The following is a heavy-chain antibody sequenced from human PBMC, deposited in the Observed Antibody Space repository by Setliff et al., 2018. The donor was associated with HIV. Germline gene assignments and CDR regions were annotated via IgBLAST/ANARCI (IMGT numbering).Heavy chain of an antibody. D-gene: IGHD3-10*01. Sequence: AASVKVSCKASGYTLTSYEINWVRQATGQGLEWMGWMNPNSGDTGYAQKFQGRVTMTRNTSISTAFMELSSLRSEDTAVYYCARGRSLVRGSGSPEYYYMDVWGKGTTVTV. V-gene: IGHV1-8*02. CDR3: ARGRSLVRGSGSPEYYYMDV. J-gene: IGHJ6*03. CDR1: GYTLTSYE. CDR2: MNPNSGDT.